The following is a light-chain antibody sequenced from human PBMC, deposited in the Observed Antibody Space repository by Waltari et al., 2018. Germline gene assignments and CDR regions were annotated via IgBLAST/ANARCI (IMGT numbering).Light chain of an antibody. V-gene: IGLV2-14*03. CDR3: CSFTSSTTGI. Sequence: SALTQPDSVSGSPGQSITISCSGISSDSGGYNYVSWYQQHPGEAPKVIIYDVTNRPSGVSNRFSGSKSGSSASLTISGLQPEDEADYYCCSFTSSTTGIFGGGTKLTVL. CDR1: SSDSGGYNY. CDR2: DVT. J-gene: IGLJ2*01.